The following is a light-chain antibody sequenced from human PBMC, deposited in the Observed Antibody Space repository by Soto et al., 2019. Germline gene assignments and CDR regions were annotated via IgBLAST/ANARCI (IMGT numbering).Light chain of an antibody. CDR3: CSYVGSQSLI. Sequence: QSALTQPRSVSGSPGQSVTISSPGTRVDVGGYNYVSWYRHYPGKAPKLMIYDVSERPSGVPDRFSGSKSGNTASLTISGLQTDDEADYYCCSYVGSQSLIFGGGTKLTVL. CDR1: RVDVGGYNY. V-gene: IGLV2-11*01. CDR2: DVS. J-gene: IGLJ2*01.